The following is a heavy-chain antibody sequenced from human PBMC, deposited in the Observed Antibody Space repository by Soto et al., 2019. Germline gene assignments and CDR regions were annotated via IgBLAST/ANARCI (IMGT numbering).Heavy chain of an antibody. V-gene: IGHV3-33*08. CDR3: ARDGSGYYYYFDY. D-gene: IGHD3-22*01. CDR2: IWYDGSNK. CDR1: GFTFSSYA. Sequence: VQLLESGGGLVQPGGSLRLSCAASGFTFSSYAMSWVRQAPGKGLEWVAVIWYDGSNKYYADSVKGRFTISRDNSKNTLYLQMNSLRAEDTAVYYCARDGSGYYYYFDYWGQGTLVTVSS. J-gene: IGHJ4*02.